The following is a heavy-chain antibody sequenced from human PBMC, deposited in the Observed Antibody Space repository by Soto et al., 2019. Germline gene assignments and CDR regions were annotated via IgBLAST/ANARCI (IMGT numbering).Heavy chain of an antibody. CDR2: INPKSGGT. CDR3: ARGDSTDCSNGVCSFFYDHDMDV. Sequence: ASVKVSCKASGYSFTDYHIHWVRQAPGQGLEWLGRINPKSGGTSTAQKFQGWVTMTTDTSISTASMELTRLTSDDTAIYYCARGDSTDCSNGVCSFFYDHDMDVWGQGTTVTVSS. D-gene: IGHD2-8*01. V-gene: IGHV1-2*04. J-gene: IGHJ6*02. CDR1: GYSFTDYH.